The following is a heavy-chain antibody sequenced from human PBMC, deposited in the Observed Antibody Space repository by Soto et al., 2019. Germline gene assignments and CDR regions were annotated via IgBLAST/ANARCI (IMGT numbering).Heavy chain of an antibody. J-gene: IGHJ6*03. CDR3: ARLVGTRPYYYMDV. V-gene: IGHV4-59*08. CDR1: GGSISSYY. Sequence: SETLSLTCTVSGGSISSYYWSWIRQPPGKGLEWIGYIYYSGSTNYNPSLKSRVTISVDTSKNQFSLKLSSVTAADTAVYYCARLVGTRPYYYMDVWGKGTTVTAP. D-gene: IGHD5-12*01. CDR2: IYYSGST.